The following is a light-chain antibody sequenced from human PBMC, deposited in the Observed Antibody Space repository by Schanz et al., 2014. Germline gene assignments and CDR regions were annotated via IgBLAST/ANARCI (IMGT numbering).Light chain of an antibody. J-gene: IGKJ3*01. CDR1: QSIGSS. CDR3: QQTYSTPPG. V-gene: IGKV1-39*01. Sequence: DIQMTQSPSSLSASVGDRVTITCRASQSIGSSLNWYQQKPGKAPKLLIYAASSLQSGVPSRFSGSGSGTDFTLTISSLQPEDFATYYCQQTYSTPPGFGPGTKVDIK. CDR2: AAS.